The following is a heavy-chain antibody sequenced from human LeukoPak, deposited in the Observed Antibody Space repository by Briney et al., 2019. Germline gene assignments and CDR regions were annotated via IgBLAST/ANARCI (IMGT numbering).Heavy chain of an antibody. CDR1: GYTFTGYS. CDR3: ARDQGRGFYYDSSGYPDY. V-gene: IGHV1-2*02. D-gene: IGHD3-22*01. J-gene: IGHJ4*02. CDR2: INPNSGGT. Sequence: ASVKVSCKASGYTFTGYSIHWVRQAPGQGLEWMGWINPNSGGTNYAQRFQGRVTMTRDTSISTAYMELSRLTSDDTAVYYCARDQGRGFYYDSSGYPDYWGQGTLVTVSS.